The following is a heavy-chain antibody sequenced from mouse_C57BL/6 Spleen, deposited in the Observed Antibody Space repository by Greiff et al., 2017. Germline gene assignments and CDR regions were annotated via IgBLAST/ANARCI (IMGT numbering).Heavy chain of an antibody. CDR1: GYTFTSYD. Sequence: QVQLQQSGPELVKPGASVKLSCTASGYTFTSYDVNWVKQRPGQGLEWLGWIYPRDGSTKYNEKFKGKATLTVDTYSSTAYMELHILTSEDSAGYFCARLGGNYDYDEVAYWGQGILVTVSA. CDR2: IYPRDGST. CDR3: ARLGGNYDYDEVAY. V-gene: IGHV1-85*01. J-gene: IGHJ3*01. D-gene: IGHD2-4*01.